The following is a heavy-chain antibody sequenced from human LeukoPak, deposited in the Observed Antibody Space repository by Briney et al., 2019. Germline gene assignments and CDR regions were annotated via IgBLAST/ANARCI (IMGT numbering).Heavy chain of an antibody. CDR3: GKDSRWYQFYY. CDR2: IVPSGGTT. J-gene: IGHJ4*02. D-gene: IGHD5-24*01. V-gene: IGHV3-23*01. CDR1: GFTFSSYG. Sequence: GGTLRLSCAASGFTFSSYGMNWVRQAPGKGLEWVSGIVPSGGTTYYADSVKGRFTVSRDNSKNTLYLQMNSLRADDTAVYYCGKDSRWYQFYYWGQGTLVTVSS.